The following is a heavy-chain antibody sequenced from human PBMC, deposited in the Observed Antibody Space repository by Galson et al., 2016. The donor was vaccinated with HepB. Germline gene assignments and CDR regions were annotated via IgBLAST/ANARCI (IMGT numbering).Heavy chain of an antibody. V-gene: IGHV1-3*01. J-gene: IGHJ4*02. D-gene: IGHD6-19*01. CDR2: VNGGSGTT. Sequence: SVKVSCKAPGYTFTSYVIHWVRQAPGQSLEWMGWVNGGSGTTKYTQKFQGRVTLTRDTPASTAYLELSSLTSEDTAVYYCTTSVAVGYWGQGTLVTVSS. CDR3: TTSVAVGY. CDR1: GYTFTSYV.